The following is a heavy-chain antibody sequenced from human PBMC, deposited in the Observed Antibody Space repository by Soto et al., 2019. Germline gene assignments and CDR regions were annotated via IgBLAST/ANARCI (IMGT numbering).Heavy chain of an antibody. CDR1: GYTFTSYG. Sequence: GASVKVSCKASGYTFTSYGISWVRQAPGQGLEWMGWISAYNGNTNYAQKLQGRVTMTTDTSTSTAYMELRSLRSDDTAVYYCARVDPTIFGVVTCDYWGQGTLVTVSS. J-gene: IGHJ4*02. CDR3: ARVDPTIFGVVTCDY. V-gene: IGHV1-18*01. CDR2: ISAYNGNT. D-gene: IGHD3-3*01.